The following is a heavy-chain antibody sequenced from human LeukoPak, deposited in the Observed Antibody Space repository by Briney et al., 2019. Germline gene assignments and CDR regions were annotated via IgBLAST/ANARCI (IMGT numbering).Heavy chain of an antibody. V-gene: IGHV3-30*02. CDR2: IRYDGSNK. D-gene: IGHD1-26*01. CDR3: AKAAVGGTYYYYYMDV. Sequence: GGSLRLSCAASGFTFSSYGMHWVRQAPGKGLEWVAFIRYDGSNKYYADSVKGRFTISRDNSKNTLYLQMNSLRAEDTAVYYCAKAAVGGTYYYYYMDVWGKGPTVTVSS. J-gene: IGHJ6*03. CDR1: GFTFSSYG.